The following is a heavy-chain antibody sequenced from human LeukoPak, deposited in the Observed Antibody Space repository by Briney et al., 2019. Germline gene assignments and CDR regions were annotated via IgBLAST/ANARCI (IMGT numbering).Heavy chain of an antibody. CDR2: INTNTGNP. CDR1: GYTFTSYA. Sequence: GASVKVSCKASGYTFTSYAMNWVRQAPGQGLEWMGWINTNTGNPTYAQGFTGRFVFSLDTSVSTAYLQISSLKAEDTAVYYCARCPRDTAMVAFDYWGQGTLVTVSS. J-gene: IGHJ4*02. D-gene: IGHD5-18*01. V-gene: IGHV7-4-1*02. CDR3: ARCPRDTAMVAFDY.